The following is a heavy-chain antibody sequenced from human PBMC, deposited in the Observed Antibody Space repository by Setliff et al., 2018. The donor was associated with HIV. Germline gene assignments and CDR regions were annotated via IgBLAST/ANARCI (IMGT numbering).Heavy chain of an antibody. V-gene: IGHV4-38-2*02. D-gene: IGHD6-19*01. CDR1: GYSISSGYY. CDR2: IYHSGST. Sequence: PSETLSLTCTVSGYSISSGYYWGWIRQPPGKGLEWIGSIYHSGSTYYNPPLKSRVTVSVDTSKNQFSLKLSSVTAADTAVYYCACIAVAGTGYYYYGMDVWGQGTTVTVSS. CDR3: ACIAVAGTGYYYYGMDV. J-gene: IGHJ6*02.